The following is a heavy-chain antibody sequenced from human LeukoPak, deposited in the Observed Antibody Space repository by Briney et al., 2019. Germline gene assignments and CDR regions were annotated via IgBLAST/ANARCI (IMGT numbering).Heavy chain of an antibody. J-gene: IGHJ4*02. CDR1: GFTFTGHW. Sequence: PGGSLRLSCAASGFTFTGHWMSWVRQAPGKGLEWVARMNLDGSEKYYVDSVRGRFTISRDNAKTSLYLEMNSLGAEDTAVYYCARDATYCTNGVCYTRFDYWGQGTLVTVSS. CDR3: ARDATYCTNGVCYTRFDY. V-gene: IGHV3-7*01. CDR2: MNLDGSEK. D-gene: IGHD2-8*01.